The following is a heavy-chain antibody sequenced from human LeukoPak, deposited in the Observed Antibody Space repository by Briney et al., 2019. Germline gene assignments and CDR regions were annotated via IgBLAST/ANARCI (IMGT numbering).Heavy chain of an antibody. CDR3: ARARDSSGYYYIY. D-gene: IGHD3-22*01. J-gene: IGHJ4*02. V-gene: IGHV3-33*01. Sequence: GGSLRLSCAASGFTFSSYGMHWVRQAPGKGLEWVAVIWYDGSNKYYADSVKGRFTISRDNSENTLYLQMNSLRAEDTAVYYCARARDSSGYYYIYWGQGTLVTVSS. CDR1: GFTFSSYG. CDR2: IWYDGSNK.